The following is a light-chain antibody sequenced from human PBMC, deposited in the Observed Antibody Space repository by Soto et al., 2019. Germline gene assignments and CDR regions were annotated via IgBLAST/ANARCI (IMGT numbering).Light chain of an antibody. CDR2: SAS. V-gene: IGKV3-15*01. J-gene: IGKJ4*01. CDR3: QQYNNWPSLT. Sequence: EIVMTQSPATLSVSPGERATLSCRASQSVSSNLAWYQQKPGQSHRLLIYSASTRATGIPARFSGSGSGTEFTLTISSLQSEDFEVYYCQQYNNWPSLTFGGGTKVEIK. CDR1: QSVSSN.